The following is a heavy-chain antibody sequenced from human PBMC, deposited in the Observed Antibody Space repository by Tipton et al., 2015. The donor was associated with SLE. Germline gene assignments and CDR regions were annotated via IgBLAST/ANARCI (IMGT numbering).Heavy chain of an antibody. CDR3: ARHKDFLEWLSSANWFDP. J-gene: IGHJ5*02. Sequence: TLSLTCTVSGGSISSSSYYWGWIRQPPGKGLEWIGSIYDSGSTYYNPSLKSRVTISVDTSKNQFSLKLRSVTAADTAVYYCARHKDFLEWLSSANWFDPWGQGTLVTVSS. CDR1: GGSISSSSYY. V-gene: IGHV4-39*07. CDR2: IYDSGST. D-gene: IGHD3-3*01.